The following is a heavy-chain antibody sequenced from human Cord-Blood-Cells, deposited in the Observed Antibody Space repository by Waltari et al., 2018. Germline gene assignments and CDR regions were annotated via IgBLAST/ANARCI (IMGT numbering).Heavy chain of an antibody. Sequence: EVQLVESGGGLIQPGGSLRLSCAASGFTVSSNYMSWVRQAPGKGLEWVSVIYSGGSTYYADSVKGRFTISRDNAKNSLYLQMNSLRAEDTAVYYCASEAWGRYFDYWGQGTLVTVSS. J-gene: IGHJ4*02. V-gene: IGHV3-53*01. CDR2: IYSGGST. D-gene: IGHD7-27*01. CDR1: GFTVSSNY. CDR3: ASEAWGRYFDY.